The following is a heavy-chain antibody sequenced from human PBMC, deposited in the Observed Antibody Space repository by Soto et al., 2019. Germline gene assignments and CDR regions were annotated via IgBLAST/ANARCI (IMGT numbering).Heavy chain of an antibody. J-gene: IGHJ4*02. V-gene: IGHV3-53*01. CDR2: IYSGGYT. Sequence: EVQLVESGGGLIQPGGSLRLSCAVSGFTVSNNYMSWVRQAPGKGLEGVSVIYSGGYTAYGDSVKGRFTISRDNSKNNLCPQMNRLRAGDAAVFYGATQRGGGGYWGQGTLVTVSS. CDR1: GFTVSNNY. D-gene: IGHD3-10*01. CDR3: ATQRGGGGY.